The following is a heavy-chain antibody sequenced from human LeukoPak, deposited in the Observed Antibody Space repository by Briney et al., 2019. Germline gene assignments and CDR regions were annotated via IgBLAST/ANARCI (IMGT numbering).Heavy chain of an antibody. J-gene: IGHJ6*03. CDR2: ISAYNGNT. D-gene: IGHD3-10*01. Sequence: GASVKVSCKVSGYTLTELSMHWVRQAPGQRLEGMGWISAYNGNTNYARKFQGRVIMTTDTSTSTAYMELRSLRSDDTAVYYCVRVLLWFGEVYRTKYYYVDVWGKGTTVTVSS. CDR1: GYTLTELS. CDR3: VRVLLWFGEVYRTKYYYVDV. V-gene: IGHV1-18*01.